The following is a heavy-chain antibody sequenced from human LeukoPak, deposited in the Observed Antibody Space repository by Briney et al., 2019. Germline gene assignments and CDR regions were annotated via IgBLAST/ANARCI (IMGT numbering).Heavy chain of an antibody. CDR1: GFSFRSNA. CDR3: AKGGVAAARDY. V-gene: IGHV3-23*01. Sequence: GGSLRLSCTDSGFSFRSNAVSWVRTAPGKGLEWVSALSGSGGSTHYADTAKGRFTISRDNSKNTLYMQMNSLRTEDTAVYYCAKGGVAAARDYWGQGTLVTVSS. CDR2: LSGSGGST. J-gene: IGHJ4*02. D-gene: IGHD6-13*01.